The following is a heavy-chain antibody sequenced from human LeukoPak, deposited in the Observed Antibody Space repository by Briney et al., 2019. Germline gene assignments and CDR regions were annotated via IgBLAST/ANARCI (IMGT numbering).Heavy chain of an antibody. Sequence: PSETLSLTCAVYGGSFSGYYWSWIRQPPGKGLDWIGEINHSGSTNYNPSLKSRVTISVDTSKNQFSLKLSSVTAADTAVYYCARGRQQQLVRVIGWFDPWGQGTLVTVSS. CDR2: INHSGST. CDR3: ARGRQQQLVRVIGWFDP. V-gene: IGHV4-34*01. J-gene: IGHJ5*02. CDR1: GGSFSGYY. D-gene: IGHD6-13*01.